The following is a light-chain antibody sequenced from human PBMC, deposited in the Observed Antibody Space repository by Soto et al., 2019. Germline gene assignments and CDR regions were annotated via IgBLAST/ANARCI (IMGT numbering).Light chain of an antibody. CDR1: QSVSSN. CDR2: GAS. J-gene: IGKJ4*01. Sequence: EIVITQSPATLSVSPGERATLSCRASQSVSSNLAWYQQKPGQAPRLLIYGASNRATGIPDRFSGSGSGTDFTLTISRLEPEDFAVYFCQQYGGSPLLTFGGGTKVDI. V-gene: IGKV3-20*01. CDR3: QQYGGSPLLT.